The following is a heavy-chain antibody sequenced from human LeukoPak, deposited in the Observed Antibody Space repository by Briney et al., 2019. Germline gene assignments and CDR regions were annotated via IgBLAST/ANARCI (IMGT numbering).Heavy chain of an antibody. CDR2: MNPDSGDT. D-gene: IGHD3-22*01. J-gene: IGHJ4*02. V-gene: IGHV1-8*01. CDR3: ARTKQNYYDSSGYYFDY. CDR1: GYSFTTYH. Sequence: ASVKVSCKASGYSFTTYHLTWVRQATGQGLEWMGWMNPDSGDTGYAQKFQGRVTMIRNTSISTAYMELRSLRSDDTAVYYCARTKQNYYDSSGYYFDYWGQGTLVTVSS.